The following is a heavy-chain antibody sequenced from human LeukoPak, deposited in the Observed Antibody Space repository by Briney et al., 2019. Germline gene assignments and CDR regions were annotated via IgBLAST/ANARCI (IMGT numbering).Heavy chain of an antibody. J-gene: IGHJ1*01. CDR1: GFTFSSYG. Sequence: PGGTLRLSCAASGFTFSSYGMSWVRQAPGKGLEWVSVIYSGGSTYYADSVKGRFTISRDNSKNTLYLQMNSLRGEDTAVYYCAKDDDWGRFKDWGQGTLVTVSS. D-gene: IGHD3-16*01. V-gene: IGHV3-53*01. CDR2: IYSGGST. CDR3: AKDDDWGRFKD.